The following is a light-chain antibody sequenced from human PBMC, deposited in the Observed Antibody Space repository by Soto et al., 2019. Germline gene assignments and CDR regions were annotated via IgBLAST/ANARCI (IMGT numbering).Light chain of an antibody. V-gene: IGKV1-39*01. Sequence: DIQLTQSPSPLYASVGDRVAITCLASQSISTYLNWYQQKPGKAPKVLIYAASNLQSGVPPRFSGSGSGTDFTLTISSLQPEDVATYFCQQSYRTPITFGQGTRLEIK. CDR3: QQSYRTPIT. CDR2: AAS. CDR1: QSISTY. J-gene: IGKJ5*01.